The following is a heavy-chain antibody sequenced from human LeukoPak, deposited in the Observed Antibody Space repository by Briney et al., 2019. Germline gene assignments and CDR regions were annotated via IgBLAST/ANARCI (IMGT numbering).Heavy chain of an antibody. D-gene: IGHD4-17*01. CDR3: AKDYGDYSLA. V-gene: IGHV4-39*02. CDR2: IYHSGSP. CDR1: GGSISSSSYY. J-gene: IGHJ5*02. Sequence: SETLSLTCTVSGGSISSSSYYWDWIRQPPGKGLEWIGTIYHSGSPYYNPSLKSRVTISGDTSKNQFSLKLSSVTAADTAVYYCAKDYGDYSLAWGQGTLATVSS.